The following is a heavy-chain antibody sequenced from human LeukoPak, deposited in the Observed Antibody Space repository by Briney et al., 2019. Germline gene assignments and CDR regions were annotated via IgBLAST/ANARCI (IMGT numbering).Heavy chain of an antibody. CDR1: GYTFIGYY. CDR2: INPKSGDS. J-gene: IGHJ4*02. Sequence: ASVKVSCKASGYTFIGYYLHWVRQAPGQGLEWIGWINPKSGDSNHAQKFQDRVTMTGDTSISTAYMELSSLRSNDTAVYYCARVGADRDFDYWGQGTLVTVSS. V-gene: IGHV1-2*02. D-gene: IGHD1-26*01. CDR3: ARVGADRDFDY.